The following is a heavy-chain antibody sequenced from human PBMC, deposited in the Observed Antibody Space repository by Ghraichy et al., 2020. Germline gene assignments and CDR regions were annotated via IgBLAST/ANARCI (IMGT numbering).Heavy chain of an antibody. CDR1: GDSVSSNSAA. CDR3: ARDNGVDWNQIYYYYGMDV. CDR2: TYYRSKWYN. J-gene: IGHJ6*02. Sequence: SQTLSLTCAISGDSVSSNSAAWNWIRQSPSRGLEWLGRTYYRSKWYNDYAVSVKSRITINPDTSKNQFSLQLNSVTPEDTAVYYCARDNGVDWNQIYYYYGMDVWGQGTTVTVSS. D-gene: IGHD1-1*01. V-gene: IGHV6-1*01.